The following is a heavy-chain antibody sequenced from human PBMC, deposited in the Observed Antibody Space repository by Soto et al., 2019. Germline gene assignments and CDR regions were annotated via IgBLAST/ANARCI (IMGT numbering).Heavy chain of an antibody. CDR2: ISSIASHI. V-gene: IGHV3-21*01. CDR3: ARGYTGYCSGGTCYWFDP. Sequence: EVQLVESGGGLVKPGGSLRLSCAASGFSFSSYSMNWVRQAPGKGLEWVPSISSIASHINYADSVKGRFTISRDNAKKSLYLQMNSLRAEDTAVYYCARGYTGYCSGGTCYWFDPWGQGTLVTVSS. D-gene: IGHD2-15*01. CDR1: GFSFSSYS. J-gene: IGHJ5*02.